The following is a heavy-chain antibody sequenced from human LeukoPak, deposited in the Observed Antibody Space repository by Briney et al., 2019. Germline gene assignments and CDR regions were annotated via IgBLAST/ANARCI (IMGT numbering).Heavy chain of an antibody. V-gene: IGHV3-21*01. CDR2: ISSTSSYI. CDR3: ARLASANYYYDSRTYNDALDM. CDR1: GFTFSSYN. D-gene: IGHD3-22*01. Sequence: NPGGSLRLSCAAAGFTFSSYNINWVRQAPGKGLEWVSSISSTSSYIYYADSVKGRFTISRDNAKNSLFLQMNSLRAEDTAVYYCARLASANYYYDSRTYNDALDMWGQGTMVTVSS. J-gene: IGHJ3*02.